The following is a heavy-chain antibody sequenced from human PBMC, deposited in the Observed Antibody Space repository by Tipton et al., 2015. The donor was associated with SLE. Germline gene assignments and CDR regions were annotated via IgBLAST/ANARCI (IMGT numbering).Heavy chain of an antibody. J-gene: IGHJ4*02. CDR1: HYTFTNFH. D-gene: IGHD1-26*01. CDR2: MNPTNANT. Sequence: QSGAEVKKPGASVKVSCTTSHYTFTNFHINWVRQAPGQGLEWMGWMNPTNANTGSTHKFQGRVTLTMDTSTSTAYMELNNLRSEDTAVYYCARAKWEPDYWGQGTLVSVSS. V-gene: IGHV1-8*02. CDR3: ARAKWEPDY.